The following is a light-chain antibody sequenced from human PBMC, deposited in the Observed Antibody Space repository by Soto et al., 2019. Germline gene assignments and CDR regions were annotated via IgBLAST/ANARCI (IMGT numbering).Light chain of an antibody. V-gene: IGKV3-20*01. CDR1: QSVRSNY. Sequence: EIVLTQSPGTLSLSPRDRATLSCRASQSVRSNYLAWYQQTPGQAPRLLIHGAYSRATGIPDRFSGSGSGTDFTLTISRLEPEDFAVYYCQQYGSSQWTFGQGTKVEIK. CDR2: GAY. J-gene: IGKJ1*01. CDR3: QQYGSSQWT.